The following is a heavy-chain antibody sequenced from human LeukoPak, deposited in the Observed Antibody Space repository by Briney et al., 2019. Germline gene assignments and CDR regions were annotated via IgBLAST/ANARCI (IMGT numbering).Heavy chain of an antibody. Sequence: HGESLKISCKGSGYKFSSYWIGWVRQMPGKGLEWMGVIYAGDSDTRYSPSFRGQVTISVDKSISTVYLQWNSLKASDTAMYYCARGHWTYNHYMDVWGEGTTVIVSS. CDR2: IYAGDSDT. V-gene: IGHV5-51*01. CDR3: ARGHWTYNHYMDV. CDR1: GYKFSSYW. D-gene: IGHD1-1*01. J-gene: IGHJ6*03.